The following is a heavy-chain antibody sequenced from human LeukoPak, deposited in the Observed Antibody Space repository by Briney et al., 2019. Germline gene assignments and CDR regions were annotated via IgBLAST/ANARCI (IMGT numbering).Heavy chain of an antibody. J-gene: IGHJ4*02. CDR1: GFTVSSSY. Sequence: TGGSLRLSCAASGFTVSSSYMNWVRQAPGKGLEWVSVIYSGGSTYYADSVKGRFTISRDNSKNTLYLQMNSLRAEDTAVYYCARGRDLLPTPDFDYWGQGTLVTVSS. D-gene: IGHD1-26*01. V-gene: IGHV3-53*01. CDR3: ARGRDLLPTPDFDY. CDR2: IYSGGST.